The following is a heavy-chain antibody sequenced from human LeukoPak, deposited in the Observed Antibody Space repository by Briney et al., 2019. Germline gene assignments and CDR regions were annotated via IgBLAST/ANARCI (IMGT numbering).Heavy chain of an antibody. CDR1: GFTFSNAW. J-gene: IGHJ4*02. V-gene: IGHV3-15*01. D-gene: IGHD3-3*01. Sequence: GGSLRLSCAASGFTFSNAWMSWVRQAPGKGLEWVGRIKSKTDGGTTDYAAPVKGRFTISRDDSKNTLYLQMNSLKTEDTAVYYCTTISYYDFWSGYYITVDYWGQGTLVTVSS. CDR3: TTISYYDFWSGYYITVDY. CDR2: IKSKTDGGTT.